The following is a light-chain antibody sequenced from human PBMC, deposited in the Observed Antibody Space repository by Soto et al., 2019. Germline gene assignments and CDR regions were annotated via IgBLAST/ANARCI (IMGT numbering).Light chain of an antibody. CDR2: DVS. CDR1: SSDVGGYNY. CDR3: SSYTSSSTLGVV. Sequence: QSVLTQPASVSGSPGQSITISCTGTSSDVGGYNYVSWYQQHPGKAPKLMIYDVSYRPSAVSNRFSGSKSGNTASLTISGLQAEDEADYYCSSYTSSSTLGVVFGGGTKLTVL. V-gene: IGLV2-14*01. J-gene: IGLJ2*01.